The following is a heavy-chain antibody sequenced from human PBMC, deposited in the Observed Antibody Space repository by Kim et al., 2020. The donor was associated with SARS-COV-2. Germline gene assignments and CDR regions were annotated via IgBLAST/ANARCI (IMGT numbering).Heavy chain of an antibody. CDR2: IIPIFGTA. D-gene: IGHD2-15*01. CDR3: ARGGWPRYYYYGMDV. Sequence: SVKVSCKASGGTFSSYAISWVRQAPGQGLEWMGGIIPIFGTANYAQKFQGRATITADESTSTAYMELSSLRSEDTAVYYCARGGWPRYYYYGMDVWGQGTTVTVSS. CDR1: GGTFSSYA. J-gene: IGHJ6*02. V-gene: IGHV1-69*13.